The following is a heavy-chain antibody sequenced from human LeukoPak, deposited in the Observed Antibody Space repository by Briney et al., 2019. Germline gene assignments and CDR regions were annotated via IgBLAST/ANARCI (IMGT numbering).Heavy chain of an antibody. D-gene: IGHD2-2*01. CDR2: IWYDGSNK. V-gene: IGHV3-33*01. J-gene: IGHJ4*02. CDR1: GFTFSSYG. Sequence: GRSLRLSCAASGFTFSSYGMHWVRQAPGKGLEWVAVIWYDGSNKYYADSVKGRFTISRDNPKNTLYLQMNSLRAGDTAVYYCARSGPATGAYFDYWGQGTLVTVSS. CDR3: ARSGPATGAYFDY.